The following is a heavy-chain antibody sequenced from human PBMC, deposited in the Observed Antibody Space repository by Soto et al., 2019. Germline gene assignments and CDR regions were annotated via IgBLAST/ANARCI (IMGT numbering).Heavy chain of an antibody. CDR3: ARHEGWTGPDQ. CDR2: IFHDGNT. CDR1: GASIGSGGW. V-gene: IGHV4-4*02. J-gene: IGHJ5*02. Sequence: SASLALTCASSGASIGSGGWWSWVRQPPGKGLEWIAEIFHDGNTNYSPSLKSRVTISVDKSQNQFSLNVYSVTAADTAVYYCARHEGWTGPDQWGQGTLVTVSS. D-gene: IGHD2-8*02.